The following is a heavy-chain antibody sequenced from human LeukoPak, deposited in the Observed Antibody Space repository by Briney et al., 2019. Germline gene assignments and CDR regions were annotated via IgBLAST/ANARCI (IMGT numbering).Heavy chain of an antibody. CDR3: AKVGGYGDYYYYYGMDV. CDR2: ISYDGSNK. D-gene: IGHD4-17*01. CDR1: GFTLSSYG. V-gene: IGHV3-30*18. Sequence: GRSLRLSCAASGFTLSSYGMHWVRQAPGKGLGWVAVISYDGSNKYYADSVKGRFTISRDNSKNTLYLQMNSLRAEDTAVYYCAKVGGYGDYYYYYGMDVWGQGTTVTVSS. J-gene: IGHJ6*02.